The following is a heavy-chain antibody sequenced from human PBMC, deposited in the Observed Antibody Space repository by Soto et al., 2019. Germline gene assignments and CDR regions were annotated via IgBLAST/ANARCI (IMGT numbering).Heavy chain of an antibody. V-gene: IGHV1-3*05. D-gene: IGHD2-2*01. J-gene: IGHJ6*02. Sequence: QVQLVQSGAEEKKPGASVKVSCKASGYTFTSYVMHWVRQAPGQGLEWMGWINAGNGNTKYSQKFQGRVTITRDTSASTAYMELSSLRSEDTAVYYCARDLRYCINTSCYYFYYGMDVWGQGTTVTVSS. CDR2: INAGNGNT. CDR1: GYTFTSYV. CDR3: ARDLRYCINTSCYYFYYGMDV.